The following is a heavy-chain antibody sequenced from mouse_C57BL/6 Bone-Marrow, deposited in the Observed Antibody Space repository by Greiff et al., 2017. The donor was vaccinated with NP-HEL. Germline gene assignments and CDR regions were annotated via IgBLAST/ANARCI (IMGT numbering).Heavy chain of an antibody. Sequence: VQLQQPGAELVKPGASVKMSCKASGYTFTSYWITWVKQRPGQGLEWIGDIYPGSGSTNYNEKFKSKATLTVDTSSSTAYMQLSSLTSEDSAVYYCARYGDYDSWFAYWGQGTLVTVSA. CDR1: GYTFTSYW. CDR2: IYPGSGST. J-gene: IGHJ3*01. V-gene: IGHV1-55*01. CDR3: ARYGDYDSWFAY. D-gene: IGHD2-4*01.